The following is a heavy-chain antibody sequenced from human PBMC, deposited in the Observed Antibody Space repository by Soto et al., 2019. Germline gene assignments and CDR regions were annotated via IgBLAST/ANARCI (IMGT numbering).Heavy chain of an antibody. CDR1: GGTFSTYA. J-gene: IGHJ4*02. Sequence: ASVKVSCKASGGTFSTYAISWVRQAPGQGLEWMGWIIPNNGKTNYAQKLQGRVTMTTDTSTSTAYMELRSLRSDDTAVYYCARDQVPAAIDYWGQGTLVTVSS. CDR2: IIPNNGKT. CDR3: ARDQVPAAIDY. D-gene: IGHD2-2*01. V-gene: IGHV1-18*01.